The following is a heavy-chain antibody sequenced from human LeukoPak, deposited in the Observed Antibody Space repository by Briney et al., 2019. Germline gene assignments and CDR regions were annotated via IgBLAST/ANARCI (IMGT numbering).Heavy chain of an antibody. CDR2: MSSDSDNT. Sequence: ASVKVSCKASGYTFTNHNIHWVRQATGQGLEWMGWMSSDSDNTGYAQKFQDRVTMTKDTSITTAYMELSSLTSEDTAVYYCARVGGMVPAAGSVDFDFWGQGTLVTVS. V-gene: IGHV1-8*01. CDR1: GYTFTNHN. CDR3: ARVGGMVPAAGSVDFDF. D-gene: IGHD6-13*01. J-gene: IGHJ4*02.